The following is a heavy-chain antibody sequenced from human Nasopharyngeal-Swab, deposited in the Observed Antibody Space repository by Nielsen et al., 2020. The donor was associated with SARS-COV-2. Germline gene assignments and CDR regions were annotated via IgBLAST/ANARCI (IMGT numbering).Heavy chain of an antibody. D-gene: IGHD2-2*01. J-gene: IGHJ6*03. V-gene: IGHV3-43*01. CDR2: ISGDGGST. Sequence: PGKGLEWVSLISGDGGSTHYADSVKGRFTISRDNSKNSLYLQMNSLRTEDTALYYCAKAHCSSTSCYHRGGPMDVWGKGTTVTVSS. CDR3: AKAHCSSTSCYHRGGPMDV.